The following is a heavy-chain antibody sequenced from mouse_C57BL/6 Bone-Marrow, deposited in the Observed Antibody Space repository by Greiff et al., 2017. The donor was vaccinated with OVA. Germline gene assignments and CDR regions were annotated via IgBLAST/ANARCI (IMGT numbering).Heavy chain of an antibody. J-gene: IGHJ3*01. CDR3: ARYDYGGEWFAY. Sequence: QVHVKQPGAELVKPGASVKLSCKASGYTFTSYWMHWVQQRPGRGLEWIGRIDPNSGGTKYNEKFKSKATLTVDKPSSTAYMQLSSLTSEDSAVDYCARYDYGGEWFAYWGQGTLVTVSA. V-gene: IGHV1-72*01. CDR2: IDPNSGGT. D-gene: IGHD2-4*01. CDR1: GYTFTSYW.